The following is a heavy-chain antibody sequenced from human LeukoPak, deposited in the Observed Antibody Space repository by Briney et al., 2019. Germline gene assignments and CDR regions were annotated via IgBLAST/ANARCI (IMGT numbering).Heavy chain of an antibody. V-gene: IGHV5-51*01. J-gene: IGHJ4*02. Sequence: GESLQISCKGSGYSFTSYWIGWVRQMPGKGLEWMGIIYPGDSDTRYSPSFQGQVTISADKSISTAYLQWSSLKASDTAMYYCARGGFLRLGELSLPRRPHRHGSTIDYWGQGTLVTVSS. CDR3: ARGGFLRLGELSLPRRPHRHGSTIDY. CDR2: IYPGDSDT. D-gene: IGHD3-16*02. CDR1: GYSFTSYW.